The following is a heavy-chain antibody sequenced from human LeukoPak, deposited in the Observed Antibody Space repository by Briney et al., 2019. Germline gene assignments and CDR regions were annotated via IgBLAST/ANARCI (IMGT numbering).Heavy chain of an antibody. CDR1: GGSISSSSYY. V-gene: IGHV4-39*01. J-gene: IGHJ4*02. CDR2: IYYSGST. Sequence: PSETLSLTCTVSGGSISSSSYYWGWIRQPPGKGLEWIGSIYYSGSTYYNPSLKSRVTISVDTSKNQFSLKLSSVTAADTAVYYCARPLRYSYGHGPIGYWGQGTLVTVSS. CDR3: ARPLRYSYGHGPIGY. D-gene: IGHD5-18*01.